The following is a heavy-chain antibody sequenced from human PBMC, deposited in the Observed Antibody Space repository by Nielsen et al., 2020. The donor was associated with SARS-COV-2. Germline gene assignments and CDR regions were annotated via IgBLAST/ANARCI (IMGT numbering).Heavy chain of an antibody. J-gene: IGHJ6*03. Sequence: SVKVSCKASGGTFSSYAISWVRQAPGQGLEWMGGIIPIFGTANYAQKFQGRVTITADESTSTAYMELSSLRSEDTAVYYCAVGSSGSYRSYYYYYMDVWGKGTTVTVSS. D-gene: IGHD3-10*01. CDR3: AVGSSGSYRSYYYYYMDV. CDR1: GGTFSSYA. CDR2: IIPIFGTA. V-gene: IGHV1-69*13.